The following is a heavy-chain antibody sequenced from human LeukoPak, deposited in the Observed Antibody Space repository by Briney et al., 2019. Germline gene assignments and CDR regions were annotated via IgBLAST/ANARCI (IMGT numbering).Heavy chain of an antibody. D-gene: IGHD1-26*01. V-gene: IGHV4-34*01. J-gene: IGHJ3*02. CDR1: GGSFSGYY. Sequence: SETLSLTCAVYGGSFSGYYWSWIRQPPGKGLEWIGEINHSGSTNYNPSLKSRVTISVDASKNQFSLKLSSVTAADTAVYYCARRRRIVGATPGAFDIWGQGTMVTVSS. CDR2: INHSGST. CDR3: ARRRRIVGATPGAFDI.